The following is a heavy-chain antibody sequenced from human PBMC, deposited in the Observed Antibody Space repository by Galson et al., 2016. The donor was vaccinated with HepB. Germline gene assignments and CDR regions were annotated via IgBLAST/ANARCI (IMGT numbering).Heavy chain of an antibody. D-gene: IGHD1-26*01. J-gene: IGHJ4*02. CDR1: GFTFSNYW. Sequence: SLRLSCAASGFTFSNYWMSWVRQAPGKGLEWVANINQDGSPKSYADSVKGRFTVSRDNAKNSLYLQMNILRAEDTALYYCAGDRAGSGSNRRFDYWGQGTLVTVSS. V-gene: IGHV3-7*03. CDR2: INQDGSPK. CDR3: AGDRAGSGSNRRFDY.